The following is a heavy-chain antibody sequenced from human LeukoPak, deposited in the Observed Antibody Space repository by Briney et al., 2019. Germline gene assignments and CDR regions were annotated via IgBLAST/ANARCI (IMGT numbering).Heavy chain of an antibody. CDR2: IKPDGSDK. CDR1: GFTFSSYW. Sequence: GSQRLSCAGSGFTFSSYWMSWVRRALGKGLEWVANIKPDGSDKYYVDSVKGRFTISRDNAKNSLYLQMNSLRAEDTAVYYCARESIAAADVFDYWGQGTLVTVSS. D-gene: IGHD6-13*01. CDR3: ARESIAAADVFDY. V-gene: IGHV3-7*04. J-gene: IGHJ4*02.